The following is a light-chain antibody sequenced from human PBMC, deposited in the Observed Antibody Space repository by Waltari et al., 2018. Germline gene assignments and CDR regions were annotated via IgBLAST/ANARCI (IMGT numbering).Light chain of an antibody. CDR2: AAS. Sequence: IQLTQSPSSLSASVGDRVTITCRASQGSSSYLAWYQQKPGKAPKLLIYAASTLQSGVPSRFSGSVSGTDFTLTISSLQPEDFATYYCQQLNSYPSWTFGQGTKVEIK. CDR1: QGSSSY. CDR3: QQLNSYPSWT. J-gene: IGKJ1*01. V-gene: IGKV1-9*01.